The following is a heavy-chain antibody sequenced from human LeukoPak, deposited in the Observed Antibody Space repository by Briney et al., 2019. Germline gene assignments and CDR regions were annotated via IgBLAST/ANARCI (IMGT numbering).Heavy chain of an antibody. J-gene: IGHJ4*02. Sequence: GASVKVSCKASGGTSSSYAISWVRQAPGQGLEWVGGIIPIFGTANYAQKFQGRVTITADESTSTAYMELSSLRSEDTAVYYCARGPDYGGNSLWGQGTLVTVSS. CDR2: IIPIFGTA. D-gene: IGHD4-23*01. V-gene: IGHV1-69*01. CDR3: ARGPDYGGNSL. CDR1: GGTSSSYA.